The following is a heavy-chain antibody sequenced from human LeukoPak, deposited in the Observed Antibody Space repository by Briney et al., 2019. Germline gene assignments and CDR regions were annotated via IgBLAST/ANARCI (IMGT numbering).Heavy chain of an antibody. Sequence: GGSLRLSCAASGFTFSNAWMSWVRQAPGKGLEWVGRIKSKTGGGTIDYAAPVKGRFTISRDDSKNTLYLQMNSLINEDTAVYYCTTGYYYDSRDDDPMDVWGKGTTVTVSS. CDR2: IKSKTGGGTI. J-gene: IGHJ6*04. CDR1: GFTFSNAW. V-gene: IGHV3-15*01. CDR3: TTGYYYDSRDDDPMDV. D-gene: IGHD3-22*01.